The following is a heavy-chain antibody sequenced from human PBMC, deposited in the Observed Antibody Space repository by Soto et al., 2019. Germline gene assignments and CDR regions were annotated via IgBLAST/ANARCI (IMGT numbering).Heavy chain of an antibody. D-gene: IGHD6-19*01. CDR1: GFTFSSCA. Sequence: GGSLRLSCAASGFTFSSCAMSWVRQAPGMGLQWVSAISDSGGSTYYADSVRGRFTISRDNSKSTLYLQLNSLGAEDTAVYYCAKDRPAAGSQWLVPIWGRGT. CDR3: AKDRPAAGSQWLVPI. V-gene: IGHV3-23*01. J-gene: IGHJ4*02. CDR2: ISDSGGST.